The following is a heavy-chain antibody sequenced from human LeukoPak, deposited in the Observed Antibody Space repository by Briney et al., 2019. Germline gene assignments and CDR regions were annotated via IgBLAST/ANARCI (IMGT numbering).Heavy chain of an antibody. Sequence: ASVKVSCKASGYTFTSYYMHWVRQAPGQGLEWMGIINPSGGSTSYAQKFQGRVTMTRDTSTSTVYMELSSLRSEDTAVYYCARRAVAHNYYYYMDVWGKGTTVTVSS. V-gene: IGHV1-46*01. D-gene: IGHD6-19*01. CDR1: GYTFTSYY. CDR2: INPSGGST. CDR3: ARRAVAHNYYYYMDV. J-gene: IGHJ6*03.